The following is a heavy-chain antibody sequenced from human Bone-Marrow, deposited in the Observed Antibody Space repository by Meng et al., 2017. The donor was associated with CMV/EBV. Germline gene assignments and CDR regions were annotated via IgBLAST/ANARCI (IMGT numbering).Heavy chain of an antibody. J-gene: IGHJ4*02. CDR2: IYYSGST. V-gene: IGHV4-39*07. CDR1: GGSNRSRNYH. CDR3: ARLRPFDY. Sequence: GSLRLCCTVSGGSNRSRNYHWAWIRQPPGKGLEWIGNIYYSGSTYYNPSLKSRVTISVDTSKNQFSLNLSSVTAADTAVYYCARLRPFDYWGQGTLVTVSS.